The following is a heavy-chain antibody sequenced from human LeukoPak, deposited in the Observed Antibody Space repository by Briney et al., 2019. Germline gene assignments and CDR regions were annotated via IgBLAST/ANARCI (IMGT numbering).Heavy chain of an antibody. CDR2: INWHGGRT. D-gene: IGHD3-16*01. CDR3: ASRRWGTFDP. V-gene: IGHV3-20*04. J-gene: IGHJ5*02. Sequence: GGSLRLSRAASVFTLDDYGMSCVPQAPGRGRECVSGINWHGGRTGYADSLKGRFTISRDNAKSSLYLQMNSLRAVDTALYYCASRRWGTFDPWGEGTLVTVSS. CDR1: VFTLDDYG.